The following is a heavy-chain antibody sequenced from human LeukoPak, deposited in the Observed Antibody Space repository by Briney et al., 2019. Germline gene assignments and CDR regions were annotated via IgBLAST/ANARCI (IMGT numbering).Heavy chain of an antibody. J-gene: IGHJ4*02. Sequence: SETLSLTCDVYGGSISGYYWTWIRQPPGKGLEWIGEMNHSGGTNYNPSLKGRVTISVDTSKNQFSLKLTSVTAADTAVYYCARLPEPGIAAAGAFDYWGQGTLVTVSS. CDR1: GGSISGYY. CDR2: MNHSGGT. CDR3: ARLPEPGIAAAGAFDY. V-gene: IGHV4-34*01. D-gene: IGHD6-13*01.